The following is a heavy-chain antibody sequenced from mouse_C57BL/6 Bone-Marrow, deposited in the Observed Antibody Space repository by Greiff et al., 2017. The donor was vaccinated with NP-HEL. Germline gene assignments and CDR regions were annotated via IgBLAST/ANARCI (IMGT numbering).Heavy chain of an antibody. Sequence: VQLQQPGAELVKPGASVKLSCKASGYTFTSYWMHWVKQRPGQGLEWIGMIHPNSGSTNYNEKFKSKATLTVDKSSSTAYMQLSSLTSEDSAVYYGARGGTKLGRYYFDYWGQGTTLTVSS. J-gene: IGHJ2*01. V-gene: IGHV1-64*01. CDR1: GYTFTSYW. D-gene: IGHD1-3*01. CDR3: ARGGTKLGRYYFDY. CDR2: IHPNSGST.